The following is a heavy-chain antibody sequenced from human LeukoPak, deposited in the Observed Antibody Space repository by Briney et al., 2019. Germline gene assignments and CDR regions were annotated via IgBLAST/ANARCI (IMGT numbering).Heavy chain of an antibody. CDR1: GFTFSSHG. Sequence: PGGSLRLSCAASGFTFSSHGMHWVRQAPGKGLEWVAVISFDGGNKYCADSVKGRFTISRDNSKNTLYLQLNSLRAEDAAVYYCASTRSSDFDYWGQGTLVTVSS. J-gene: IGHJ4*02. CDR2: ISFDGGNK. D-gene: IGHD6-6*01. V-gene: IGHV3-30*03. CDR3: ASTRSSDFDY.